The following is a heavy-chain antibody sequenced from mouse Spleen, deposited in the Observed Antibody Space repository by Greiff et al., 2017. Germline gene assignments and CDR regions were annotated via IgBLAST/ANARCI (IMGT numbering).Heavy chain of an antibody. CDR3: ARNKIYYGNHGDYFDY. J-gene: IGHJ2*01. D-gene: IGHD2-1*01. Sequence: VQLVESGPGLVQPSQSLSITCTVSGFSLTSYGVHWVRQPPGKGLEWLGVIWSGGSTDYNAAFISRLSISKDNSKSQVFFKMNSLQADDTAIYYCARNKIYYGNHGDYFDYWGQGTTLTVSS. V-gene: IGHV2-4*02. CDR2: IWSGGST. CDR1: GFSLTSYG.